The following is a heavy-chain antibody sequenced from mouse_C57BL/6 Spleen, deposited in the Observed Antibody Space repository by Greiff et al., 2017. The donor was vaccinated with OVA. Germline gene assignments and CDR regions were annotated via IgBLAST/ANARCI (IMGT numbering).Heavy chain of an antibody. CDR3: ARSDYGSSYDWYFYV. CDR1: GYTFTSYW. D-gene: IGHD1-1*01. V-gene: IGHV1-64*01. J-gene: IGHJ1*03. Sequence: QVQLQQPGAELVKPGASVKLSCKASGYTFTSYWMHWVKQRPGQGLEWIGMIHPNSGSTNYNEKFKRKATLTVEKSSSTAYMQLSSLTSDDSAVYYCARSDYGSSYDWYFYVWGTGTTVTVSS. CDR2: IHPNSGST.